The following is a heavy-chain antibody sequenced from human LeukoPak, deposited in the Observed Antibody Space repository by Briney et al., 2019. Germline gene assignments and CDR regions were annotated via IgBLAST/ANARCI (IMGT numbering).Heavy chain of an antibody. CDR1: GLTFSSYA. V-gene: IGHV3-23*01. CDR3: AKGDSSGYYNYFDY. J-gene: IGHJ4*02. Sequence: GGSLRLSCAASGLTFSSYAMSWVRQAPGKGLEWVSAISGSGGNTYYADSVKGRFTISRDNSKNTLYLQMNSLRVEDTAVYYCAKGDSSGYYNYFDYWGQGTLVTVSS. D-gene: IGHD3-22*01. CDR2: ISGSGGNT.